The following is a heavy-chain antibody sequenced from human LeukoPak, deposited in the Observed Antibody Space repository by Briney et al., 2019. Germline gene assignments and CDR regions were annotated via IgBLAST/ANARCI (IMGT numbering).Heavy chain of an antibody. Sequence: GGTLRLSCAASGFTFSSYWMSWVRQAPGKGLEWVANIKQDGSEEYYVDSVKGRFTISRDNAKNSLYLQMNSLRAEDTAMYYCARGVATSYWGQGSLVTVSS. CDR3: ARGVATSY. J-gene: IGHJ4*02. CDR1: GFTFSSYW. D-gene: IGHD5-12*01. V-gene: IGHV3-7*03. CDR2: IKQDGSEE.